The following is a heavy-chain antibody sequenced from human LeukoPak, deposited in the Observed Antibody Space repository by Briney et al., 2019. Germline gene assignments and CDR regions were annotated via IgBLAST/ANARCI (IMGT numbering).Heavy chain of an antibody. Sequence: EGSLRLSCAASGFTFSSYGMSWVRQAPGKGLEWVSAISGSGGSTYYADSVKGRFTISRDNSKNTLYLQMNSLRAEDTAVYYCAKLSIRLLYYHDSSDAFDIWGQGTMVTVSS. V-gene: IGHV3-23*01. J-gene: IGHJ3*02. D-gene: IGHD3-22*01. CDR3: AKLSIRLLYYHDSSDAFDI. CDR1: GFTFSSYG. CDR2: ISGSGGST.